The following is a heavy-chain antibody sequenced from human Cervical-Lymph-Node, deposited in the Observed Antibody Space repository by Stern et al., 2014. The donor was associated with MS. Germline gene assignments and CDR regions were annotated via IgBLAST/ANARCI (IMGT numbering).Heavy chain of an antibody. V-gene: IGHV4-59*01. D-gene: IGHD4-17*01. CDR1: GGSISSYY. CDR2: IYYSGSP. CDR3: ATGSTVTMYWYFDL. J-gene: IGHJ2*01. Sequence: QLQLQESGPGLVKPSETLSLTCTVSGGSISSYYWSWIRQPPGKGLEWIGYIYYSGSPNYNPSLKSRVTISVDTSKNQFSLKLSSVTAADTAVYYCATGSTVTMYWYFDLWGRGTLVTVSS.